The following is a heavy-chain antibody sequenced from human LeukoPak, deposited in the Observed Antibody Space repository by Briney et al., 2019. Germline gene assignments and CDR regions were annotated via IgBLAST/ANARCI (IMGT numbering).Heavy chain of an antibody. V-gene: IGHV4-34*01. CDR3: SRGRDRSKAGDH. CDR1: GGSCDDYY. J-gene: IGHJ4*02. D-gene: IGHD5-24*01. CDR2: IHPHGIF. Sequence: PSETLSLTCDVSGGSCDDYYCSWIRQPPGKGLEWIGEIHPHGIFYYNSSLMSRVTISIDTSKRQFSLRLTSVTAADTAIYYCSRGRDRSKAGDHWGQGSLVTVSS.